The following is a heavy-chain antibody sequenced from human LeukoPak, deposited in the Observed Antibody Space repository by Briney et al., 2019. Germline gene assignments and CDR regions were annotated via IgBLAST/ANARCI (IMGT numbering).Heavy chain of an antibody. V-gene: IGHV5-10-1*01. CDR1: GYSFTSYW. Sequence: GESLKISCKGSGYSFTSYWISWVRQMPGKGLEWMGRIDPSDSYTNYSPSFQGHATISADKSISTAYLQWSSLKASDTAMYYCARRFGYCSGGSCPNDAFDIWGQGTMVTVSS. D-gene: IGHD2-15*01. J-gene: IGHJ3*02. CDR3: ARRFGYCSGGSCPNDAFDI. CDR2: IDPSDSYT.